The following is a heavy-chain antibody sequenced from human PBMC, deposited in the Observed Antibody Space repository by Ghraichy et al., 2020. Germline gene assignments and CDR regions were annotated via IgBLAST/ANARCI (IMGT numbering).Heavy chain of an antibody. J-gene: IGHJ4*02. CDR1: SGSITNYY. Sequence: SETLSLTCSVSSGSITNYYWSWIRQPPGKGLEWIGYVYYSGSTTYHPSFKGRVSISVDVSRNQFSLNLTSLTAADTAVYYCATEKGYTNDFWGQGIPVIVSS. D-gene: IGHD5-24*01. CDR3: ATEKGYTNDF. V-gene: IGHV4-59*01. CDR2: VYYSGST.